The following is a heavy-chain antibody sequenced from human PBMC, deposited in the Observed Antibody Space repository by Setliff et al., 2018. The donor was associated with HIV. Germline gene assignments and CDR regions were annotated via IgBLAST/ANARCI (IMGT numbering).Heavy chain of an antibody. CDR1: GGTFSSHG. J-gene: IGHJ3*02. CDR2: IIPIVDKT. V-gene: IGHV1-69*10. D-gene: IGHD4-17*01. CDR3: AREPDYGIRDAFDI. Sequence: SVKVSCKASGGTFSSHGINWVRQAPGQGLEWMGGIIPIVDKTNYAQKFQGRVAITADKSTITAYMELSSLRSEDTAVYYCAREPDYGIRDAFDIWGQGTMVTVSS.